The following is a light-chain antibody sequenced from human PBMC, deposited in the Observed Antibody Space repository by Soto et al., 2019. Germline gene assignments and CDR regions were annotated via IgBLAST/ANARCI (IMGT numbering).Light chain of an antibody. J-gene: IGKJ1*01. CDR3: QQYNNWPRT. V-gene: IGKV3D-15*01. CDR1: ESVSKY. Sequence: EVVLTQSPATLSVSPGERAILSCRASESVSKYLAWYQQKPGQAPRLLIYGASDRATGIPDRFSGSGSGTDFTLTISSLQSEDFAVYYCQQYNNWPRTCGQGTKGDIK. CDR2: GAS.